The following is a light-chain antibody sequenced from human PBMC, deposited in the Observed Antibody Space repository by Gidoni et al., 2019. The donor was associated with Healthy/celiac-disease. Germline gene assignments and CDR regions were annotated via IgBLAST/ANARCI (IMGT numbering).Light chain of an antibody. V-gene: IGKV3-11*01. CDR1: QSVSSY. J-gene: IGKJ4*01. Sequence: TYTPATLSLSPGERATLSCRASQSVSSYLAWYQQKPGQAPRLLIYDASNRATGIPARFSGSGSGTDFTLTISSLEPEDFAVYYCQQRSNWPLTFGGGTKVEIK. CDR2: DAS. CDR3: QQRSNWPLT.